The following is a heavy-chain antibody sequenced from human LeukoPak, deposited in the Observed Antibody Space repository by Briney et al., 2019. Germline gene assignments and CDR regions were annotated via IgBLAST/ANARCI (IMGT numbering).Heavy chain of an antibody. J-gene: IGHJ4*02. CDR1: GFTFSSYV. CDR2: IYSGGST. D-gene: IGHD1-7*01. CDR3: ARDGRTRFDY. Sequence: GGSLRLSCAASGFTFSSYVMNWVSQSPGKGLEWVSVIYSGGSTYYADSVKGRFTISRDNSKNTLYLQMNSLRAEDTAVYYCARDGRTRFDYWGQGTLVTVSS. V-gene: IGHV3-66*01.